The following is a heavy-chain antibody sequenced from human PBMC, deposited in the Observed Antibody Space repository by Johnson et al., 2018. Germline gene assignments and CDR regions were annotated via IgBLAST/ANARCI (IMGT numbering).Heavy chain of an antibody. CDR1: GFTFDDSA. V-gene: IGHV3-9*01. D-gene: IGHD3-9*01. Sequence: VQLVQSGGGLVQPGRSLRLSCAASGFTFDDSAMHWVRQAPGKGLEWVSGISWNSGRIGYADSVKGRFTISRDNAKNSLYLQMNSLRAEDTALYFCAAYYDIFTGYGLYALDICGQGTMVTVSS. CDR3: AAYYDIFTGYGLYALDI. CDR2: ISWNSGRI. J-gene: IGHJ3*02.